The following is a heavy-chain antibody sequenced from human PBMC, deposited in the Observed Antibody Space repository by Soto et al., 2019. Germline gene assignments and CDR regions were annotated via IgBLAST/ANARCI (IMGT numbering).Heavy chain of an antibody. V-gene: IGHV5-51*01. J-gene: IGHJ3*02. CDR3: ATSLHDSSGYRPLDDAFDI. D-gene: IGHD3-22*01. Sequence: PGESVTISCNVSGYSFTRYWIVWVLQMPGKGLECMGIIYPGDSDTRYSPSFQGQVTISADKSISTAYLEWSSLKASDTAMYYCATSLHDSSGYRPLDDAFDIWGQGTMVTVSS. CDR2: IYPGDSDT. CDR1: GYSFTRYW.